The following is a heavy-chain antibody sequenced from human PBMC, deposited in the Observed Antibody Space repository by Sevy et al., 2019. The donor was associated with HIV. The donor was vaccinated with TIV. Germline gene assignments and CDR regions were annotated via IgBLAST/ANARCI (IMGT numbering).Heavy chain of an antibody. CDR2: LYYGGST. CDR3: VRRLPHSLGWSFDY. CDR1: GGSISSSSYY. V-gene: IGHV4-39*01. D-gene: IGHD6-19*01. J-gene: IGHJ4*02. Sequence: TLSLTCTVSGGSISSSSYYWGWIRQPPGKGLEWIGCLYYGGSTYSNPSLKSRVTMSVDTSRNQFSLTLGSVTAADTAVYYCVRRLPHSLGWSFDYWGQGTLVTVSS.